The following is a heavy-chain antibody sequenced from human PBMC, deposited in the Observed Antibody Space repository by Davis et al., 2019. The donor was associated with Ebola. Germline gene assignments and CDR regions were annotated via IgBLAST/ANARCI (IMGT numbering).Heavy chain of an antibody. Sequence: ASVKVSCKASGYTFTSYDINWVRQAPGQGLEWMGWMNPNSGNTGYAQKFQGRVTMTRNTSISTAYMELSSLRSEDTAVYYCARGTAGTLFYYGMDVWGQGTTVTVSS. CDR3: ARGTAGTLFYYGMDV. V-gene: IGHV1-8*01. D-gene: IGHD2-21*01. J-gene: IGHJ6*02. CDR2: MNPNSGNT. CDR1: GYTFTSYD.